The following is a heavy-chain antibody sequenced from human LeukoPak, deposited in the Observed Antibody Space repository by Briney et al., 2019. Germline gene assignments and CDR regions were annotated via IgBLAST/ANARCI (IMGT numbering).Heavy chain of an antibody. V-gene: IGHV1-18*01. D-gene: IGHD3-9*01. CDR1: VYTFTNYS. Sequence: ASVKVSCKASVYTFTNYSINWVRQAPGQGLEWMGWISAYNGNSHYTQKFQGRVTMTTDTSTSTAYMELRTLRSDDTAVYYCARDQSRYLPPDYWGQGTLVTVSS. CDR3: ARDQSRYLPPDY. J-gene: IGHJ4*02. CDR2: ISAYNGNS.